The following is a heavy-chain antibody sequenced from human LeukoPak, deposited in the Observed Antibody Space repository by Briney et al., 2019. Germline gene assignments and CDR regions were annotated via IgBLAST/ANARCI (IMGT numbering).Heavy chain of an antibody. CDR2: IIPIFGTA. V-gene: IGHV1-69*13. Sequence: ASVKVSCKASGYTFSSYDINWVRQAPGQGLEWMGGIIPIFGTANYAQKFQVRVTITADESTSTAYMELSSLRSEDTAVYYCAMTPRTYYYYMDVWGKGTTVTISS. J-gene: IGHJ6*03. CDR3: AMTPRTYYYYMDV. D-gene: IGHD1-14*01. CDR1: GYTFSSYD.